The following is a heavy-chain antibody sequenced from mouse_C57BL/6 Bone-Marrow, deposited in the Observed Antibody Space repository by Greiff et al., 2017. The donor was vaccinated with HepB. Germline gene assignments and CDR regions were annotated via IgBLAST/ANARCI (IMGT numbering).Heavy chain of an antibody. V-gene: IGHV5-6*02. CDR1: GFTFSSYG. J-gene: IGHJ2*01. D-gene: IGHD1-1*01. CDR3: ARKDSFYYFDY. Sequence: DVMLVESGGDLVKPGGSLKLSCAASGFTFSSYGMSWVRQTPDKRLEWVATISSGGSYTYYPDSVKGRFTISRDNAKNTLDLQMSSLKSEDTAMYYCARKDSFYYFDYWGQGTTLTVSS. CDR2: ISSGGSYT.